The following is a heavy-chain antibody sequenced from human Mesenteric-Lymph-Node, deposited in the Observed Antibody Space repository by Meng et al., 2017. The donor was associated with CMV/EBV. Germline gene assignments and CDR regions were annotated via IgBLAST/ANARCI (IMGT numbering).Heavy chain of an antibody. V-gene: IGHV3-21*01. J-gene: IGHJ6*02. Sequence: AGSLRLSCAASGFTFSSYSMNWVCQAPGKGLEWVSSISSSDSHIYYADSLKGRFTISRDNAKNSLSLQMNSLRAEDTAVYYCARGLGTPPGYYYYYDMDVWGQGTTVTVSS. CDR2: ISSSDSHI. D-gene: IGHD1-1*01. CDR3: ARGLGTPPGYYYYYDMDV. CDR1: GFTFSSYS.